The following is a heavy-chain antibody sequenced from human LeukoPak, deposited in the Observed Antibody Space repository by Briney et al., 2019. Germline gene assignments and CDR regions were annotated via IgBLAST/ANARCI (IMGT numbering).Heavy chain of an antibody. CDR1: GFTLSTYW. CDR2: IKQDGSRK. V-gene: IGHV3-7*01. D-gene: IGHD5-18*01. CDR3: AKDSRDHTYGWSWRYFDY. J-gene: IGHJ4*02. Sequence: PGGSLRLSCAASGFTLSTYWMSWVRQAPGKGLEWVANIKQDGSRKYYVDSVKGRFTISRDNSKDTLYLQMNSLRSEDTAVYYCAKDSRDHTYGWSWRYFDYWGQGTLVTVSS.